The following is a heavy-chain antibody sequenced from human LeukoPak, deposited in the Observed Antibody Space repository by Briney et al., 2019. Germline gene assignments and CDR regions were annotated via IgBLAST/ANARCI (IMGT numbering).Heavy chain of an antibody. CDR1: GFTFSSYA. V-gene: IGHV3-23*01. D-gene: IGHD1-26*01. J-gene: IGHJ5*02. CDR3: AKGSYSGSYGGWFDP. Sequence: GGSLRLSCAASGFTFSSYAMSWVRQAPGKGLEWVSAISGSGGSTYYADSVKGRFTISRDNSKNTLYLQMNSLRAEDTAVYYCAKGSYSGSYGGWFDPWGQGTLVTVSS. CDR2: ISGSGGST.